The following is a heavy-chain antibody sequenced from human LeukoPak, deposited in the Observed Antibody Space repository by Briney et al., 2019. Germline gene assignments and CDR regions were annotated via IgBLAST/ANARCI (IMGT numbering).Heavy chain of an antibody. CDR1: GFTFSSYW. V-gene: IGHV3-7*01. J-gene: IGHJ4*02. Sequence: GGSLRLSCAASGFTFSSYWMSWVRQAPGKGLEWVANIKQDGSEKYYVDSVKGRFTISRDNAKNSLYLQMNSLRAEDTAVYYCARTSGKNTYYYGSGSYYNDYWGQGTLVTVSS. D-gene: IGHD3-10*01. CDR3: ARTSGKNTYYYGSGSYYNDY. CDR2: IKQDGSEK.